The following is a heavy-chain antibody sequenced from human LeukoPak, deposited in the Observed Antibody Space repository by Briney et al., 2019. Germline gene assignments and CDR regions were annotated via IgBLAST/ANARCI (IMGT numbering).Heavy chain of an antibody. CDR3: ARETIFGSFDY. Sequence: SETLSLTCTVSGGSISSSSYYWGWIHQPPGKGLEWIGSIYYSGSTYYNPSLKSRVTIYVDTSKNQFSLRLSSVTAADTAVYYCARETIFGSFDYWGQGTLVTVSS. V-gene: IGHV4-39*02. CDR1: GGSISSSSYY. D-gene: IGHD3-3*01. J-gene: IGHJ4*02. CDR2: IYYSGST.